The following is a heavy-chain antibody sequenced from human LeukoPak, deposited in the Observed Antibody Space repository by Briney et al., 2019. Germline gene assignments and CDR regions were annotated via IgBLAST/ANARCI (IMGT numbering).Heavy chain of an antibody. CDR3: ARGSIVPAARHGMDV. CDR1: GFTFSSYD. D-gene: IGHD2-2*01. CDR2: IGTAGDT. V-gene: IGHV3-13*04. Sequence: GGSLRLSCAASGFTFSSYDMHWVRQATGKGLEWVSAIGTAGDTYYPGSVKGRFTISRENAKNPLYLQMNSLRAGDTAVYYCARGSIVPAARHGMDVWGQGTTVTVSS. J-gene: IGHJ6*02.